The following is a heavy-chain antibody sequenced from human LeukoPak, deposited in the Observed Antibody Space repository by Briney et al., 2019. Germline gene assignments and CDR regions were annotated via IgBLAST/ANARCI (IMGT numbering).Heavy chain of an antibody. CDR1: GGSVSSGGSP. J-gene: IGHJ4*02. V-gene: IGHV4-30-2*01. Sequence: SETLSLTCTVSGGSVSSGGSPWSWIRQPPGKGLEWIGYIYRAGNTYYNPSLKSRLTMSVDKSKNQFSLKPSSMTAADTAVYFCARVREDTVMVLDFWGLGTLVTVSS. CDR2: IYRAGNT. D-gene: IGHD5-18*01. CDR3: ARVREDTVMVLDF.